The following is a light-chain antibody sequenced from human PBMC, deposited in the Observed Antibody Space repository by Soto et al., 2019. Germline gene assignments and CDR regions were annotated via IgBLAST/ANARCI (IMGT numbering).Light chain of an antibody. Sequence: QSALTQPPSASGSPGQSVTISCTGTSSDVGGYNYVSWYQQNPGKVPKLMIYEVNKRPSGVPDRFSGSKSGNTASLTVSGLQAEDEAAYYCTSYAGGNNAFGTGTKLTVL. CDR1: SSDVGGYNY. CDR2: EVN. V-gene: IGLV2-8*01. J-gene: IGLJ1*01. CDR3: TSYAGGNNA.